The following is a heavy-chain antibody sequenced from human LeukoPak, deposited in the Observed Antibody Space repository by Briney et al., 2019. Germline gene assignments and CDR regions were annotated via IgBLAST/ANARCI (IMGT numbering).Heavy chain of an antibody. V-gene: IGHV3-15*01. D-gene: IGHD5-12*01. J-gene: IGHJ4*02. Sequence: PGGSLRLSCVLSGLTFSDAWMSWVRQAPGKGLEWVGRIRNDRITDYAAPVQGRFSISRDNSKNTFYLQMNSLRTEDTGMYFCTWMATIFTVDYWGQETLVTVSS. CDR3: TWMATIFTVDY. CDR1: GLTFSDAW. CDR2: IRNDRIT.